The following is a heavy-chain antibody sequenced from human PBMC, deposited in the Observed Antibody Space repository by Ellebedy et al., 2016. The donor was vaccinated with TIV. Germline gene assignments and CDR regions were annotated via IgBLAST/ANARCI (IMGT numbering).Heavy chain of an antibody. Sequence: ASVKVSCXASGYTFTSYGISWVRQAPGQGLEWMGWISAYNGNTNYAQKVQGRVTMTTDTSTSTAYMDLRSLRSDDTAVYYCARNPSETGDFDNWGQGTLVTVSS. J-gene: IGHJ4*02. CDR3: ARNPSETGDFDN. D-gene: IGHD7-27*01. CDR2: ISAYNGNT. CDR1: GYTFTSYG. V-gene: IGHV1-18*01.